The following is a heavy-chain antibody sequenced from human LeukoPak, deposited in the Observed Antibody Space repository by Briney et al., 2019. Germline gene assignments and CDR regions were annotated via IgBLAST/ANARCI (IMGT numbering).Heavy chain of an antibody. V-gene: IGHV4-34*01. CDR2: INHSGST. D-gene: IGHD5-12*01. Sequence: SETLSLTCAVYGGSFSGYYWSWIRQPPGKGLEWIGEINHSGSTNYNPSLKSRVTISVDTSKNQFSLKLSSVTAADTAVYYCRIIVATIGDFDYWGQGTLVTVSS. CDR3: RIIVATIGDFDY. CDR1: GGSFSGYY. J-gene: IGHJ4*02.